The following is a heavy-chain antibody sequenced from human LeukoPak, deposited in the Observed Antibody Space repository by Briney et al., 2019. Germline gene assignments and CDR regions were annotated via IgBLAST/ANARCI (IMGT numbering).Heavy chain of an antibody. J-gene: IGHJ4*02. CDR3: ARDFVEVYALYCFDY. D-gene: IGHD2-8*01. Sequence: GGSLRLSCAASGFTFSSYSMNWVRQAPGKGLEWVSSISSSSSYIYYADSVKGRFTISRDNAKNSLYLQMNSLRAEDTAVYYCARDFVEVYALYCFDYWGQGTLVTVSS. CDR1: GFTFSSYS. V-gene: IGHV3-21*01. CDR2: ISSSSSYI.